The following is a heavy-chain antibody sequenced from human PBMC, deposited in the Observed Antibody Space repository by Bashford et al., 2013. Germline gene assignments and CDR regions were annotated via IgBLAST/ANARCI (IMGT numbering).Heavy chain of an antibody. CDR2: IIPIFGTA. J-gene: IGHJ3*02. V-gene: IGHV1-69*13. CDR1: GGTFSSYA. D-gene: IGHD3-22*01. CDR3: ARIHSSGYYESTLDAFDI. Sequence: SVKVSCKASGGTFSSYAISWVRQAPGQGLEWMGGIIPIFGTANYAQKFQGRVTITADESTSTAYMELSSLRSEDTAVYYCARIHSSGYYESTLDAFDIWGQGTMVTVSS.